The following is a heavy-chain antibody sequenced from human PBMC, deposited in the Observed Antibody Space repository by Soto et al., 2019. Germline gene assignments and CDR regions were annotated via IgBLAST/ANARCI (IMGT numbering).Heavy chain of an antibody. Sequence: GSVKVSCNASGYTFRSYGIQWVLQAPGQSLEWMGWINADNGDTKYSQNFQDRVTITRDTSANTVYMELSSLTTEDTAVYYCARVGLKYLRWFDPWGQGSLVTVSS. CDR2: INADNGDT. V-gene: IGHV1-3*01. CDR3: ARVGLKYLRWFDP. J-gene: IGHJ5*02. CDR1: GYTFRSYG. D-gene: IGHD3-10*01.